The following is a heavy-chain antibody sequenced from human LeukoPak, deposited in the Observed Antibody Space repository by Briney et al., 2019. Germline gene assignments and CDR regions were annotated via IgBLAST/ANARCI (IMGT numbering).Heavy chain of an antibody. CDR3: ARGGIRGYSAFDNLDF. J-gene: IGHJ4*02. Sequence: PSGTLSLTCAVSGGSISSSNWWSWVRQPPGKGLEWIGEINHSGSTNYNPSLKSRVTISVDTSKNQFSLTLTSVTVADTAFYYCARGGIRGYSAFDNLDFWGLGTHVTVSP. V-gene: IGHV4-4*02. CDR1: GGSISSSNW. D-gene: IGHD5-12*01. CDR2: INHSGST.